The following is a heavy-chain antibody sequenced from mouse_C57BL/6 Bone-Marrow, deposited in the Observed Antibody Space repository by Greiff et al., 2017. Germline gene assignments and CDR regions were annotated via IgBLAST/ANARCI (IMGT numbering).Heavy chain of an antibody. CDR3: ARRTIYYYGSSLDY. V-gene: IGHV1-76*01. D-gene: IGHD1-1*01. Sequence: VQLQQSGAELVRPGASVKLSCKASGYTFTDYYINWVKQRPGQGLEWIARIYPGSGNTYYNEKFKGKATLTAEKSSSTAYMQLSSLTSEDSAVYFCARRTIYYYGSSLDYWGQGTTLTVSS. CDR2: IYPGSGNT. CDR1: GYTFTDYY. J-gene: IGHJ2*01.